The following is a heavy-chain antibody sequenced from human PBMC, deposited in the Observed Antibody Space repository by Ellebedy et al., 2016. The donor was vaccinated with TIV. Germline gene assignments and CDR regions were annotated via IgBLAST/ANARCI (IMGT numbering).Heavy chain of an antibody. CDR2: ISYDGSNK. CDR3: AKVGYSTSPRGWFDY. CDR1: GFTFSNYG. Sequence: GESLKISCAASGFTFSNYGMHWVRQAPGKGLEWVAVISYDGSNKYYADSVKGRFTISRDTSKNTLYLQMNSLRAEDTAVYYCAKVGYSTSPRGWFDYWGQGTLVTVSS. V-gene: IGHV3-30*18. D-gene: IGHD6-6*01. J-gene: IGHJ4*02.